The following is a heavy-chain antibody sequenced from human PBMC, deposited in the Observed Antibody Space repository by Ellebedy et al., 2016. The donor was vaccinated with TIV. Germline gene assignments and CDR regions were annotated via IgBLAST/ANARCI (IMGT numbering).Heavy chain of an antibody. CDR1: GFIFSDYA. Sequence: PGGSLRLSCATSGFIFSDYAISWVRQPPGKGLEWVSTISGRGESTFAADSVKGRFTISRDFSKRTVYLQMNSRRVEDTAVYFCATRGHSIGWFADWGQGTLVTVSS. J-gene: IGHJ5*02. CDR3: ATRGHSIGWFAD. V-gene: IGHV3-23*01. D-gene: IGHD3-22*01. CDR2: ISGRGEST.